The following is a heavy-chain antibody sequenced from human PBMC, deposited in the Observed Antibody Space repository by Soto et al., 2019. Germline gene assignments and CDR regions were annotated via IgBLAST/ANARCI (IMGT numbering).Heavy chain of an antibody. V-gene: IGHV1-69*02. CDR2: IIPILGIA. J-gene: IGHJ4*02. CDR1: GYTFTSYT. Sequence: GASVKVSCKASGYTFTSYTISWVRQAPGQGLEWMGRIIPILGIANYAQKFQGRVTITADKSTSTAYMELSSLRSEDTAVYYCARVSDGIYYFDYWGQGTLVTVSS. CDR3: ARVSDGIYYFDY. D-gene: IGHD1-1*01.